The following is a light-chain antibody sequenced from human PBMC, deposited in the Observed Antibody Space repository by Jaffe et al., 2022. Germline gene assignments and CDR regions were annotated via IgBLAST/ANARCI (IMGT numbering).Light chain of an antibody. J-gene: IGKJ4*01. CDR3: QQRSNWPLT. V-gene: IGKV3-11*01. Sequence: EIVLTQSPATLSLSPGERATLSCRASQSVSSCLAWYQQKPGQAPRLLIYDASNRATGIPPRFSGSGSGTDFTLTISSLEPEDFAVYYCQQRSNWPLTFGGGTKVEIK. CDR1: QSVSSC. CDR2: DAS.